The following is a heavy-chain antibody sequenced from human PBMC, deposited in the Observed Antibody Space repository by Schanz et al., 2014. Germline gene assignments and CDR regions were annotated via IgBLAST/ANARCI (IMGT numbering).Heavy chain of an antibody. CDR2: MSGSGSTA. Sequence: VPLVDSGGGLVKPGGSLRLSCVASGFTFFGSFAMSWVRQAPGKGLEWVSGMSGSGSTADYADSVKGRFTISRDNSRKTLYLQMNSLRADDTAVYYCAKDLYNYGIFDSWGQGTLVTVSS. J-gene: IGHJ5*01. V-gene: IGHV3-23*04. D-gene: IGHD3-16*01. CDR3: AKDLYNYGIFDS. CDR1: GFTFFGSFA.